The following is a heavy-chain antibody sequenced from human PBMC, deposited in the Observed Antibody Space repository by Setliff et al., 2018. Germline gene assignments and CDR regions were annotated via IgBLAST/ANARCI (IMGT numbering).Heavy chain of an antibody. Sequence: SETLSLTCTVSGGSISSSTYYWGWIRQPPGKGLEWIGSIYYSGSTYYNPSLKSRVTIFVDTSRNQFSLKLSSVTAADTAVYYCARQWTGCTSANCYTMAYYYYYMDVWGKGTTVTVSS. CDR1: GGSISSSTYY. CDR3: ARQWTGCTSANCYTMAYYYYYMDV. V-gene: IGHV4-39*01. J-gene: IGHJ6*03. D-gene: IGHD2-2*02. CDR2: IYYSGST.